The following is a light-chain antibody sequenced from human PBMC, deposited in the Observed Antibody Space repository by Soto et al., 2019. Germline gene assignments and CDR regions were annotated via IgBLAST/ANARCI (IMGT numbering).Light chain of an antibody. V-gene: IGKV3-11*01. CDR3: QKRGNWPQGFT. Sequence: EIVLTQSPATLSLSPGERATLSCSASQTVSRHLAWYQQKPGQAPRLLIYDTSNRATGIPARFSGSGSGTDFTLTIRGLETEEFAVYYCQKRGNWPQGFTFGPGTTVDMK. J-gene: IGKJ3*01. CDR1: QTVSRH. CDR2: DTS.